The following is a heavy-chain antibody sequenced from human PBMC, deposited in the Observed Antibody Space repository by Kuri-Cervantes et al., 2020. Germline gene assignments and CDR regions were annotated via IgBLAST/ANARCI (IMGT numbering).Heavy chain of an antibody. CDR1: GFTFSSYW. CDR3: SRDRKPGGYYYYGMDV. V-gene: IGHV3-7*03. Sequence: GESLKISCAASGFTFSSYWMSWVRQAPGKGLEWVANIKQDGSEKNYVDSVKGRFTSSRDNSKNTLYLQMNSLRAEDTAVYYCSRDRKPGGYYYYGMDVWGQGTTVTVSS. D-gene: IGHD3-10*01. J-gene: IGHJ6*02. CDR2: IKQDGSEK.